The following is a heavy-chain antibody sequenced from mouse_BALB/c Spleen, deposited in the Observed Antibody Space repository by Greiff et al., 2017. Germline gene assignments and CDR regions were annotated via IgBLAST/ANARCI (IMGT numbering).Heavy chain of an antibody. D-gene: IGHD1-1*01. V-gene: IGHV1S81*02. CDR3: TRATVVADAMDY. J-gene: IGHJ4*01. Sequence: VQGVESGAELVKPGASVKLSCKASGYTFTSYYMYWVKQRPGQGLEWIGEINPSNGGTNFNEKFKSKATLTVDKSSSTAYMQLSSLTSEDSAVYYCTRATVVADAMDYWGQGTSVTVSS. CDR1: GYTFTSYY. CDR2: INPSNGGT.